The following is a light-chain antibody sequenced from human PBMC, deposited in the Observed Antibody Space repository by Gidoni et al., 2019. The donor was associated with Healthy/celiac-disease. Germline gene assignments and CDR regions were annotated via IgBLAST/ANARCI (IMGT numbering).Light chain of an antibody. Sequence: EIVLTQSPATLSLSPGERATLSCGASQSLSSSLAWYQQKPGLAPRLLIYDASRRATGIPDRFSGRGSGTDFTLTISSLEPEDFAVYFCQQYESSPPWTFGQXTKVEIK. V-gene: IGKV3D-20*01. CDR3: QQYESSPPWT. CDR2: DAS. J-gene: IGKJ1*01. CDR1: QSLSSS.